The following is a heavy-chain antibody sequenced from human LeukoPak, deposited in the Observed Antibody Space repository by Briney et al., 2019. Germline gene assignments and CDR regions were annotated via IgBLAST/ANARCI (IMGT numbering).Heavy chain of an antibody. D-gene: IGHD3-22*01. CDR1: GGTFSSYA. V-gene: IGHV1-69*04. CDR2: MIPIFGIA. CDR3: AREGYYYDSSGLIHYYYYGMDV. J-gene: IGHJ6*02. Sequence: ASVKVSCKASGGTFSSYAISWVRQAPGQGLEWMGRMIPIFGIANYAQKFQGRVTITADKSMSTAYMELSSLRSEDTAVYYCAREGYYYDSSGLIHYYYYGMDVWGQGTTVTVSS.